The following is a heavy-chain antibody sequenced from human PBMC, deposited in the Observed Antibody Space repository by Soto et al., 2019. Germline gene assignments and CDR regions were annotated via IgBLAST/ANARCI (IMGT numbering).Heavy chain of an antibody. Sequence: EVQLVESGGGLVQPGGSLRLSCAASGFTFSSYWMSWVRQAPGKGLEWVATIKQDGSEKYYVDSVKGRFTISRDNAKNSLYLQMNSLRAEDTAVYYCASQRITMVRGGIITWRFDPWGQGTLVTVSS. CDR1: GFTFSSYW. CDR2: IKQDGSEK. D-gene: IGHD3-10*01. CDR3: ASQRITMVRGGIITWRFDP. V-gene: IGHV3-7*03. J-gene: IGHJ5*02.